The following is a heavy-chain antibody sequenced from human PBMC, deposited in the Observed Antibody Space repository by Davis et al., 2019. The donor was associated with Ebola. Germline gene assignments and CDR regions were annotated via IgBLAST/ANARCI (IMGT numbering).Heavy chain of an antibody. Sequence: ASVKVSCKASAYTFTNYAMHWVRQAPGQRLEWMGWINAGNGNRKYSQRFQDRLTITRDTSASTAYMELSSLRSEDTAVYYCAREGGLVRGVIISWKYGMDVWGQGTTVTVSS. V-gene: IGHV1-3*01. CDR3: AREGGLVRGVIISWKYGMDV. CDR2: INAGNGNR. J-gene: IGHJ6*02. D-gene: IGHD3-10*01. CDR1: AYTFTNYA.